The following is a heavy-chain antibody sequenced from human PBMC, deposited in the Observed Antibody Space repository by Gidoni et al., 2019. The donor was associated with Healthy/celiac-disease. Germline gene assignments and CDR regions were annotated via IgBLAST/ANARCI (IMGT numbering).Heavy chain of an antibody. V-gene: IGHV4-61*01. D-gene: IGHD3-10*01. Sequence: QVQLQESGPGLVKPSETLSLTCTVSGGSFSSGRYYWSWIRQPPGKGLEWIGYIYYSGSTNYNPSLKSRVTISVDTSKNQFSLKLSSVTAADTAVYYCARDMVRGEYNWFDPWGQGTLVTVSS. J-gene: IGHJ5*02. CDR2: IYYSGST. CDR1: GGSFSSGRYY. CDR3: ARDMVRGEYNWFDP.